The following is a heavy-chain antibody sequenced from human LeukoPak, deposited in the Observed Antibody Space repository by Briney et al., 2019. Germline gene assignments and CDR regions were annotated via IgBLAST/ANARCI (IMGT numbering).Heavy chain of an antibody. V-gene: IGHV1-2*02. D-gene: IGHD2-21*01. J-gene: IGHJ4*02. CDR2: INPNSGGT. Sequence: ASVKVSCKASGYIFSDYYMHWVRQAPGQGLEWMGWINPNSGGTNYAQKFQGRVTMTRDTSISTAYMELSRLRSDDTAVYYCARAYCGGDCYLFYFDYWGQGTLVTVSS. CDR1: GYIFSDYY. CDR3: ARAYCGGDCYLFYFDY.